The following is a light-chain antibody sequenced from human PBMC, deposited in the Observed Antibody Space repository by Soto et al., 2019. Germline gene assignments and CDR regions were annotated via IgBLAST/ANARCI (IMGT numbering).Light chain of an antibody. Sequence: DIQMTQSTSSLSASVGDRVTLTCRASETIGNYLNWYQQKPWKAPKLLIYSASRLETGVPSRFSASGSGTDFTLTISSVQHDDFATYYCQQSFSSPFPFGPGT. J-gene: IGKJ3*01. CDR1: ETIGNY. CDR3: QQSFSSPFP. CDR2: SAS. V-gene: IGKV1-39*01.